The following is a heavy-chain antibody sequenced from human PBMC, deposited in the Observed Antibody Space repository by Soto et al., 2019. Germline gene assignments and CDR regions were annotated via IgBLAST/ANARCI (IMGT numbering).Heavy chain of an antibody. Sequence: SVKVSCKASGGTFSSYTISWVRQAPGQGLEWMGRIIPILGIANYAQKFQGRVTITADKSTSTAYMELSSLRSEDTAVYYCARGVPLHPIYFDYWGQGTLVTVSS. CDR1: GGTFSSYT. CDR2: IIPILGIA. V-gene: IGHV1-69*02. J-gene: IGHJ4*02. CDR3: ARGVPLHPIYFDY.